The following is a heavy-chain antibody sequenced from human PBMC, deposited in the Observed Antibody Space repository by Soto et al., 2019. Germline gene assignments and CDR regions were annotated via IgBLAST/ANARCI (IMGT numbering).Heavy chain of an antibody. J-gene: IGHJ4*02. CDR3: TSRPSDKNYYGVFDF. Sequence: EVQLVESGGGLVQPGGSLRLSCEASGLTFSAHWMTWVRQTPGKGREWVANINQDGSKSDYVDFVKGRFTISRDNARASLFLQMDSLRAEDTAIYYCTSRPSDKNYYGVFDFWGRGTLVAVSS. V-gene: IGHV3-7*03. CDR1: GLTFSAHW. CDR2: INQDGSKS. D-gene: IGHD3-22*01.